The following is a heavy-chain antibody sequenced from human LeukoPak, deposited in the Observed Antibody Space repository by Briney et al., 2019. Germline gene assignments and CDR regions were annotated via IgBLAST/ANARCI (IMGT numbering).Heavy chain of an antibody. D-gene: IGHD2-2*02. V-gene: IGHV3-21*01. J-gene: IGHJ4*02. CDR1: GFTFSSYS. CDR3: ARAIREYCSSTSCYNVGGY. CDR2: ISSSSSYI. Sequence: GGSLRLSCAASGFTFSSYSMNWVGQAPGKGLEWVSSISSSSSYIYYADSVKGRFTISRDNAKNSLYLQMNSLRAEDTAVYYCARAIREYCSSTSCYNVGGYWGQGTLVTVSS.